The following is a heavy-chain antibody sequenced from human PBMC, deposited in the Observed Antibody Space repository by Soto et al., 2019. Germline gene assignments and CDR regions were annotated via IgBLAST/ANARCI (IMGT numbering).Heavy chain of an antibody. J-gene: IGHJ6*02. D-gene: IGHD3-3*01. V-gene: IGHV3-30-3*01. CDR3: ARVFAHQLRFLGDV. CDR2: ISYDGSNK. Sequence: GGSLRLSCAASGFTFSSYAMHWVRQAPGKGLEWVAVISYDGSNKYYADSVKGRFTISRDNSKNTLYLQMNSLRAEDTAVYYCARVFAHQLRFLGDVWGQGTTVTVSS. CDR1: GFTFSSYA.